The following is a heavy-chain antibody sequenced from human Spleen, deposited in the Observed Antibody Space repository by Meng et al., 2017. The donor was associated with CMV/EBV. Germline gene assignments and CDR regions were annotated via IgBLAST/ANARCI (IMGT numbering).Heavy chain of an antibody. D-gene: IGHD3-3*01. J-gene: IGHJ6*02. CDR3: ARGELFHDVWRAPGPLVKYYGMDV. V-gene: IGHV4-30-4*01. CDR2: IYYNGNT. Sequence: SETLSLTCTVSGGSISSVDYYWSWIRQPPGKGLEWIGYIYYNGNTYYNPSLKRRLTISVDTSKSQFSLELTSVTAADTAVYYCARGELFHDVWRAPGPLVKYYGMDVWGHGTTVTVSS. CDR1: GGSISSVDYY.